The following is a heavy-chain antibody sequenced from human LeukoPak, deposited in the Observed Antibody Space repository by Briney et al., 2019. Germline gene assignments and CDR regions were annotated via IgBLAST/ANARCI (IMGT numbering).Heavy chain of an antibody. CDR1: GFTFDDYT. V-gene: IGHV3-43*01. J-gene: IGHJ6*02. CDR3: AKGDTSRYSSGWYLTLLYYYYGMDV. D-gene: IGHD6-19*01. CDR2: ISWDGGST. Sequence: GGSLRLSCAASGFTFDDYTMHWVRQAPWKGLEWVSLISWDGGSTYYADSVKGRFTISRDNSKNSLYLQMNSLRTEDTALYYCAKGDTSRYSSGWYLTLLYYYYGMDVWGQGTTVTVSS.